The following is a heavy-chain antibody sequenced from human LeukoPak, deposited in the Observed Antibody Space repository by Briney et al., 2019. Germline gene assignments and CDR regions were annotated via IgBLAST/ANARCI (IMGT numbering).Heavy chain of an antibody. CDR3: ATLPGIAAGLDY. J-gene: IGHJ4*02. V-gene: IGHV3-23*01. CDR2: ISGSGGST. CDR1: GFTFSSYA. D-gene: IGHD6-13*01. Sequence: GGSLRLSCAASGFTFSSYAMSWVRQAPGKGLEWVSAISGSGGSTYYADSVKGRFTISRDDSKNTLYLQMNSLRAEDTAVYYCATLPGIAAGLDYWGQGTLVTVSS.